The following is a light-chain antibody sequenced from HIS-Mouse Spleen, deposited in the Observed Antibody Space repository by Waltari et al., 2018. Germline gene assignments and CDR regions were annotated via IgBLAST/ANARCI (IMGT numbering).Light chain of an antibody. CDR1: ISDVGGYNY. J-gene: IGLJ1*01. V-gene: IGLV2-14*03. Sequence: QSALTQPASVSGSPGQSITISCPGTISDVGGYNYVSWYQQHPGKAPKLMIYDVSNRPSGVSNRFSGSKSGNTASLTISGLQAEDEADYYCSSYTSSSNYVFGTGTKVTVL. CDR2: DVS. CDR3: SSYTSSSNYV.